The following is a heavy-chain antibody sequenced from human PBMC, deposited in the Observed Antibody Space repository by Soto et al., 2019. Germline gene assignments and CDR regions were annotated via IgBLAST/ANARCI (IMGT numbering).Heavy chain of an antibody. CDR1: GYTFTSYY. J-gene: IGHJ6*02. CDR2: INPSGGST. V-gene: IGHV1-46*01. Sequence: GASVKVSCKASGYTFTSYYMHWVRQAPGQGLEWMGIINPSGGSTSYAQKFQGRVTMTRDTSTSTVYMELSSLRSEDTAVYYCASPLNYDFWSGYPSRYYYGMDVWGQGTTVTVSS. D-gene: IGHD3-3*01. CDR3: ASPLNYDFWSGYPSRYYYGMDV.